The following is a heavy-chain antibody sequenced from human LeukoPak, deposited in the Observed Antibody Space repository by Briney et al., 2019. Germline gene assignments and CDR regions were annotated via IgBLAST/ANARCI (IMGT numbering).Heavy chain of an antibody. CDR2: ISAYNGNT. J-gene: IGHJ4*02. Sequence: APVKVSCKASGYTFTSYGISWVRQAPGQGLEWMGWISAYNGNTDYAQKLQGRATMTTDTSTSTAYMELRSLRSDDTAVYYCARDYDYVWGSYRHVADYWGQGTLVTVSS. V-gene: IGHV1-18*01. CDR3: ARDYDYVWGSYRHVADY. D-gene: IGHD3-16*02. CDR1: GYTFTSYG.